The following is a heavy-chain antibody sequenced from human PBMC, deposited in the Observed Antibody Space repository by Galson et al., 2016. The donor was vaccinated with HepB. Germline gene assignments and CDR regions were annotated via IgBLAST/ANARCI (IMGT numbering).Heavy chain of an antibody. V-gene: IGHV5-51*01. CDR3: ARLVGGFGYFDY. D-gene: IGHD2-15*01. J-gene: IGHJ4*02. CDR2: IYPDDSDA. CDR1: RDDFTTSW. Sequence: SGAEVKKAGESLKISCEGSRDDFTTSWIGWVRQMPGKGLEWMGLIYPDDSDASYSPSFQGQVTISADKSIRTAYLQWSSLKASDTGMYYCARLVGGFGYFDYWGQGTLVTVSS.